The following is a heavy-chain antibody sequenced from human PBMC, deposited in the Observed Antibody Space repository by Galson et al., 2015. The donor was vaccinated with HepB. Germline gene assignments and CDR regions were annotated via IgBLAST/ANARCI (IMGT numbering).Heavy chain of an antibody. CDR2: ISYDGSNK. V-gene: IGHV3-30-3*01. J-gene: IGHJ5*02. CDR1: GFTFSSYA. D-gene: IGHD5-18*01. Sequence: SLRLSCAASGFTFSSYAMHWVRQAPGKGLEWVAVISYDGSNKYYADSVKGRFTISRDDSKNTLYLQINSLRAEDTAVYYCAREGTAMATGWFDPWGQGTLVTVSS. CDR3: AREGTAMATGWFDP.